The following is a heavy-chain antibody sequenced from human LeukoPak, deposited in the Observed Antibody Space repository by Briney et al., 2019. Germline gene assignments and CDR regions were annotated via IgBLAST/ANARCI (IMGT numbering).Heavy chain of an antibody. V-gene: IGHV4-39*01. CDR2: IYYSGST. CDR1: GGSISSYY. CDR3: ARHTLTPYYFDY. J-gene: IGHJ4*02. D-gene: IGHD4-23*01. Sequence: SETLSLTCTVSGGSISSYYWSWIRQPPGKGLEWIGSIYYSGSTYYNPSLKSRVTISVDTSKNQFSLKLSSVTAADTAVHYCARHTLTPYYFDYWGQGTLVTVSS.